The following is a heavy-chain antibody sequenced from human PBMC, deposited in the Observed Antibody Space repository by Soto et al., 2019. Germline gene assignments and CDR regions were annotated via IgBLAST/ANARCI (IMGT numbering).Heavy chain of an antibody. V-gene: IGHV1-18*01. CDR1: GYTFTSYG. CDR3: ARGRYGDY. CDR2: ISAHNGNT. D-gene: IGHD1-1*01. J-gene: IGHJ4*02. Sequence: QVHLGQSVAEVKKPGASVKVSCKASGYTFTSYGITWVRQAPGQGLEWMGWISAHNGNTDYAQKLQGRVIVTRDTYTSTAYMELRSLISDDTAVYYCARGRYGDYWGQGALVTVSS.